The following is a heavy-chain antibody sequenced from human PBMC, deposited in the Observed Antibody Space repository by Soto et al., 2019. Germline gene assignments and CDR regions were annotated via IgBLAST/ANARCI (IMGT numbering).Heavy chain of an antibody. CDR2: TYQSGSA. V-gene: IGHV4-30-2*06. Sequence: SETLSLTCTVSGGSITSGGYSWTWIRQSPGKGLEWIGYTYQSGSAYYNPSLKSRVTISVDRSKNQFSLNLTSVTAADTAVYYCARDYYGMNVWGQGTTVTV. J-gene: IGHJ6*02. CDR1: GGSITSGGYS. CDR3: ARDYYGMNV.